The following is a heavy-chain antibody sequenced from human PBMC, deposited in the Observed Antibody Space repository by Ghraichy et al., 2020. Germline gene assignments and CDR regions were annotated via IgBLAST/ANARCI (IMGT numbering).Heavy chain of an antibody. V-gene: IGHV4-59*08. Sequence: SETLSLTCTVSGGSISSYYWSWIRQPPGKGLEWIGYIYYSGSTNYNPSLKSRVTISVDTSKNQFSLKLSSVTAADTAVYYCARQEHDSSGYYGAFDIWGQGTMVTVSS. CDR1: GGSISSYY. J-gene: IGHJ3*02. CDR3: ARQEHDSSGYYGAFDI. D-gene: IGHD3-22*01. CDR2: IYYSGST.